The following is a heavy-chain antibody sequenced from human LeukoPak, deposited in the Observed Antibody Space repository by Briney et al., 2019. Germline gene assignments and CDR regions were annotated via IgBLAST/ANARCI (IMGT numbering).Heavy chain of an antibody. CDR2: INWNGGST. Sequence: SLCLSCAASGFTLAVYGISWVCGGPRQGRERVSGINWNGGSTGYAASVKGRFTISRDNAKNSLYLKMNSLRAEDTALYYCARSEPDPAPTLVDYWGQGTLVTVSS. J-gene: IGHJ4*02. CDR1: GFTLAVYG. D-gene: IGHD1-26*01. V-gene: IGHV3-20*04. CDR3: ARSEPDPAPTLVDY.